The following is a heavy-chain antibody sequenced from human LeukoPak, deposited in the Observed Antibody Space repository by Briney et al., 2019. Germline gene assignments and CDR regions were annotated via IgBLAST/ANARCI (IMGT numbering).Heavy chain of an antibody. CDR3: DPHSGLGT. J-gene: IGHJ5*02. Sequence: GGSLRLSCVGSRFPPRKYAMSWVRQAPGKGLEWVSAISGSGGSTYYADSVKGRFTISRDNSKNTLYLQMNSLRAEDTAVYYCDPHSGLGTWGQGTLVTVSS. V-gene: IGHV3-23*01. CDR1: RFPPRKYA. D-gene: IGHD7-27*01. CDR2: ISGSGGST.